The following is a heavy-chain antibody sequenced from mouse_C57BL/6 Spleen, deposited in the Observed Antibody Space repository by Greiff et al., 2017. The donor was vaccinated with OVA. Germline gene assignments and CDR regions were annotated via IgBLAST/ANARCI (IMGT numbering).Heavy chain of an antibody. V-gene: IGHV5-17*01. CDR1: GFTFSDYG. J-gene: IGHJ2*01. D-gene: IGHD1-1*01. CDR2: ISSGSSTI. Sequence: EVKVVESGGGLVKPGGSLKLSCAASGFTFSDYGMHWVRQAPETGLEWVAYISSGSSTIYYADTVKGRFTISRDNAKNTLFLQMTSLRSEDTAMYYCARDYGSSQYYFDYWGQGTTLTVSS. CDR3: ARDYGSSQYYFDY.